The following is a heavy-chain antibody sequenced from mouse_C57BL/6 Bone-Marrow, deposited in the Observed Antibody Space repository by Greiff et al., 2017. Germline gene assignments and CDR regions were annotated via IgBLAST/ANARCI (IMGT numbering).Heavy chain of an antibody. D-gene: IGHD3-2*02. J-gene: IGHJ4*01. Sequence: QVQLKESGPGLVQPSQSLSITCTVSGFSFTSYGVHWVRQSPGKGLEWLGVIWRGGSKDYNAAFISRLSISKANSKSQVFFKMNSLQADDTAIYYCAGRTAQATCYSVDYWGQGTSVTVSS. CDR1: GFSFTSYG. CDR3: AGRTAQATCYSVDY. CDR2: IWRGGSK. V-gene: IGHV2-2*01.